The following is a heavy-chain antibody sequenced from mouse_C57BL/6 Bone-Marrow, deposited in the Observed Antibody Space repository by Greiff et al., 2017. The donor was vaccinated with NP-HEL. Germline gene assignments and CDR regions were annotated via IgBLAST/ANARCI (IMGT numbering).Heavy chain of an antibody. D-gene: IGHD1-1*01. V-gene: IGHV14-4*01. Sequence: VQLQQSGAELVRPGASVKLSCTASGFNIKDDYMHWVKQRPEQGLEWIGWIDPENGDTEYASKFQGQATITADTSSHTAYLQLSSLTSEDTAVYYCTTGGSSPYAMDYWGQGTSVTVSS. J-gene: IGHJ4*01. CDR1: GFNIKDDY. CDR2: IDPENGDT. CDR3: TTGGSSPYAMDY.